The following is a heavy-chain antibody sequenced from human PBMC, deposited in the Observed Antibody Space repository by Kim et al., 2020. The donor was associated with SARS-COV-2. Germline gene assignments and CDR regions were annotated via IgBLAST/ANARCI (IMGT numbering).Heavy chain of an antibody. V-gene: IGHV1-2*06. D-gene: IGHD6-19*01. J-gene: IGHJ4*02. CDR2: INPNSGGT. CDR3: ASSGWYGPALCY. Sequence: ASVKVSCKASGYTFTGYYMHWVRQAPGQGLEWMGRINPNSGGTNYAQKFQGRVTMTRDTSISTAYMELSRLRSDDTAMYYCASSGWYGPALCYWGQGTLVTVSS. CDR1: GYTFTGYY.